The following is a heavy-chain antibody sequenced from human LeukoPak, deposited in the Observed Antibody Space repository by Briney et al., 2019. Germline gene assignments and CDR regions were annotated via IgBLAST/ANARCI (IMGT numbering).Heavy chain of an antibody. V-gene: IGHV3-33*06. D-gene: IGHD5-24*01. CDR3: AKGEGDGYNLDY. J-gene: IGHJ4*02. CDR1: GFTFSSYG. CDR2: IWYDGSNK. Sequence: GESLRLSCAASGFTFSSYGMHWVRQAPGKGLEWVAVIWYDGSNKYYADSVKGRFTISRDNSKNTLYLQMNSLRAEDTAVYYCAKGEGDGYNLDYWGQGTLVTVSS.